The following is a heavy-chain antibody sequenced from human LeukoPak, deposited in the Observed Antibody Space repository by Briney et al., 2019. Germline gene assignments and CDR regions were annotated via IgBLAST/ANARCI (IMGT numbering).Heavy chain of an antibody. CDR1: GFTFSSSS. V-gene: IGHV3-23*01. CDR3: AADYNIMTGYFSDLGL. J-gene: IGHJ4*02. CDR2: ITASADST. D-gene: IGHD3-9*01. Sequence: GGSLRLSCAASGFTFSSSSMSWVRQAPGKGLEWVSSITASADSTFYSDSVKGRFTISRDNSRKTLNLQMNSLRPEDTAVYHCAADYNIMTGYFSDLGLWGQGTLVTVSS.